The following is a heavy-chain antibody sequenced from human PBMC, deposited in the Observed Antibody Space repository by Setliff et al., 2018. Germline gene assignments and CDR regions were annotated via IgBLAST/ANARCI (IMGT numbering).Heavy chain of an antibody. Sequence: SETLSLTCSVSGYSISSGYYWGWIRQPPGKGLEWIGSIYHNGNSYYNPSLKSRVTISVDTSTNQLSLKLSSVTAADTAVYYCARGDFWSGSPQYLNWLDPWGQGTLVTVSS. D-gene: IGHD3-3*01. J-gene: IGHJ5*02. CDR2: IYHNGNS. CDR3: ARGDFWSGSPQYLNWLDP. CDR1: GYSISSGYY. V-gene: IGHV4-38-2*02.